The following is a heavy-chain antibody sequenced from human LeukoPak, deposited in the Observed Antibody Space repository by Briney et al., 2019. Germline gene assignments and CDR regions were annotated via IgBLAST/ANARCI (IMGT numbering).Heavy chain of an antibody. V-gene: IGHV4-39*07. Sequence: PSETLSLTCTVSGGSISSSSYYWGWIRQPPGKGLEWIGSIYYSGSTYYNPSLKSRVTISVDTSKNQFSLKLSSVTAADTAVYYCAREGAYGSSWTDGGMDVWGQGTTVTVSS. CDR1: GGSISSSSYY. J-gene: IGHJ6*02. D-gene: IGHD6-13*01. CDR2: IYYSGST. CDR3: AREGAYGSSWTDGGMDV.